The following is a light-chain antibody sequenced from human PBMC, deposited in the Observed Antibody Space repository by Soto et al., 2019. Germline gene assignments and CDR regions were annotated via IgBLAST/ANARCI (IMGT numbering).Light chain of an antibody. CDR2: EVS. J-gene: IGLJ1*01. Sequence: QSALTQPASVSGSPGQSITISCIGTSSDVGGYNYVSWYRQHPGKVPKLMIYEVSNRPSGVSNRFSGSKSGNTASLTISGLQAEADADYYCSSYTSRTLYVFGTGTKLTVL. CDR3: SSYTSRTLYV. V-gene: IGLV2-14*01. CDR1: SSDVGGYNY.